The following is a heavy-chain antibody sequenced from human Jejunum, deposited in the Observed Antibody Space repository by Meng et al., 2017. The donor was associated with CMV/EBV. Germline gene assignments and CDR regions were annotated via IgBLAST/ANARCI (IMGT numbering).Heavy chain of an antibody. CDR2: IIAVLKTP. CDR1: GGVFNNYA. J-gene: IGHJ4*02. D-gene: IGHD5-24*01. Sequence: QVQLVQSGTEEKKPXSSVKVSCKSSGGVFNNYALNWVRQAPGQGLEWMGGIIAVLKTPTYAQKFRGRLTITADESTGTTYMDLTSLTSEDTAVYYCARGFLNGYQPFDYWGQGTLVTVSS. CDR3: ARGFLNGYQPFDY. V-gene: IGHV1-69*01.